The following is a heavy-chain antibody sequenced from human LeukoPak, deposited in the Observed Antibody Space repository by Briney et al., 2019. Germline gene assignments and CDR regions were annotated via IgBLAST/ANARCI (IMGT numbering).Heavy chain of an antibody. J-gene: IGHJ4*02. Sequence: SETLSLTCAVSGGSISSGGYSWSWIRQPPGTGLEWIGYIYHSGSTYYNPSLKSRVTISVDRSKNQFSLKLSSVTAADTAVYYCARGGVGYDSSGYYGDYFDYWGQGTLVTVSS. V-gene: IGHV4-30-2*01. CDR2: IYHSGST. CDR1: GGSISSGGYS. CDR3: ARGGVGYDSSGYYGDYFDY. D-gene: IGHD3-22*01.